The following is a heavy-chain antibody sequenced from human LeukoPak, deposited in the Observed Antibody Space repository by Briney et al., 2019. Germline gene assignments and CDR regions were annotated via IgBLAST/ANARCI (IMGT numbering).Heavy chain of an antibody. J-gene: IGHJ4*02. Sequence: ASVKVSCKASGYTFTSYGISWVRQAPGQGLEWMGWISAYNGNTNYAQKLQGRVTMTTDTSTSTAYMELRSLRSDDTAVYYCARDSPLDSSGYLWLRSFDYWGQGTLVTVSS. V-gene: IGHV1-18*01. D-gene: IGHD3-22*01. CDR3: ARDSPLDSSGYLWLRSFDY. CDR2: ISAYNGNT. CDR1: GYTFTSYG.